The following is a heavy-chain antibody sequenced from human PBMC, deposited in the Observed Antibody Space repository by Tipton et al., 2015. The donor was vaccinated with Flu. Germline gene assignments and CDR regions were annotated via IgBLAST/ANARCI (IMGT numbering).Heavy chain of an antibody. CDR2: IKHSGST. D-gene: IGHD3-22*01. V-gene: IGHV4-34*01. CDR3: ARRRQGYYESSGYYGN. CDR1: GGSFSGHY. Sequence: TLSLTCAVYGGSFSGHYWSCLRQPPGKGLAWIGEIKHSGSTNYNPSLKSRVTISVDTSKNQFSLKLSSVTAADTAVYYCARRRQGYYESSGYYGNWGQGTLVTVSS. J-gene: IGHJ4*02.